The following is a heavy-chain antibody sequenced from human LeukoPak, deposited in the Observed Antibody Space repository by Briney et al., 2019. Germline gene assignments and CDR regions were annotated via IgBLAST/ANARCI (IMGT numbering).Heavy chain of an antibody. V-gene: IGHV3-9*01. CDR1: GFTFDDYA. D-gene: IGHD2-2*02. Sequence: GRSLRLSCAASGFTFDDYAMHWVRHAPGKGLEWVSGISWNSGSIGYADSVKGRFTISRDNAKNSLYLQMNSLRAEDTALYYCAKEPIYVGYYGMDVWGQGTTVTVSS. CDR2: ISWNSGSI. J-gene: IGHJ6*02. CDR3: AKEPIYVGYYGMDV.